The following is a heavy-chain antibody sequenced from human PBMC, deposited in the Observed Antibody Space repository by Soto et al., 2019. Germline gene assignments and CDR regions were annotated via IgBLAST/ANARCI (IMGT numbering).Heavy chain of an antibody. J-gene: IGHJ3*02. CDR3: ARERQQLPRGAFDI. D-gene: IGHD6-13*01. CDR2: IYHSGST. V-gene: IGHV4-30-2*01. Sequence: PSVTLSLTCAVSGGSISSGGFSWSWIRQPPGKGLESIGYIYHSGSTYYNPSLKSRVTISVDTSKNQFSLKLSSVTAADTAVYYCARERQQLPRGAFDIWGQGTMVTVSS. CDR1: GGSISSGGFS.